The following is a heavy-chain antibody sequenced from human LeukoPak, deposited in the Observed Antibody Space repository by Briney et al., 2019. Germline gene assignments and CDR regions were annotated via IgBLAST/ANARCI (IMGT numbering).Heavy chain of an antibody. CDR1: GFTVSSNY. J-gene: IGHJ4*02. V-gene: IGHV3-66*01. CDR3: ARDSPRTGRYFDWLLFDY. D-gene: IGHD3-9*01. CDR2: IYSGGST. Sequence: GGSLRLSCAASGFTVSSNYMSWVRQAPGRGLEWVSVIYSGGSTYYADSVKGRFTISRDNSKNTLYLQMNSLRAEDTAVYYCARDSPRTGRYFDWLLFDYWGQGTLVTVSS.